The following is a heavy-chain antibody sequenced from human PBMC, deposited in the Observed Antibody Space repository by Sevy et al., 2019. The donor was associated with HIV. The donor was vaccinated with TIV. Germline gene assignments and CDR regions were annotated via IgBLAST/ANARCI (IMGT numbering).Heavy chain of an antibody. CDR2: IYPGDSDT. CDR1: GCRFTDYW. Sequence: GESLKISCKGSGCRFTDYWIVWVRQMPGKGLEWMGIIYPGDSDTTYSPSFQGQVTISVDKSISTAYLQWRSLKASDTASFYCARGARGTLPSYYYYPMDVWGQGTTVTVSS. J-gene: IGHJ6*02. V-gene: IGHV5-51*01. CDR3: ARGARGTLPSYYYYPMDV. D-gene: IGHD1-1*01.